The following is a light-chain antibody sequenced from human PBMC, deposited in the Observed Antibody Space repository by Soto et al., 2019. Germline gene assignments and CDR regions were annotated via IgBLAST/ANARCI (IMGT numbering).Light chain of an antibody. CDR2: XXS. J-gene: IGLJ1*01. V-gene: IGLV2-11*01. CDR1: SSGVGDYNS. Sequence: HSALSQARTVSGSPGQSDPVSCIGTSSGVGDYNSVSWYQQHPGKAPKLRIXXXSKRPSGVPDRFSGSKSGNTASLTISGLQAEDEADYYCCSYVGGYSYVFGIGTKVTVL. CDR3: CSYVGGYSYV.